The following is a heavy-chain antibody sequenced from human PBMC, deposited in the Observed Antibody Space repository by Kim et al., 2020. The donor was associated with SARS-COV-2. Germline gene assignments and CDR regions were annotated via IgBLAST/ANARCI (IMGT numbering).Heavy chain of an antibody. J-gene: IGHJ3*02. CDR2: ISGSGGST. CDR1: GFTFSSYA. V-gene: IGHV3-23*01. CDR3: AKDPLLRFLEWLLGAFDI. D-gene: IGHD3-3*01. Sequence: GGSLRLSCAASGFTFSSYAMSWVRQAPGKGLEWVSAISGSGGSTYYADSVKGRFTISRDNSKNTLYLQMNSLRAEDTAVYYCAKDPLLRFLEWLLGAFDIWGKGTMVTVSS.